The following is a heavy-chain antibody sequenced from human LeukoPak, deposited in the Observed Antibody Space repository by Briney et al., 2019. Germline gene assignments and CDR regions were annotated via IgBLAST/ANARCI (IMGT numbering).Heavy chain of an antibody. CDR1: GFTFSSYA. V-gene: IGHV3-30*04. J-gene: IGHJ4*02. CDR3: ARGTYSGSYYFDY. Sequence: GGSLRLSCAASGFTFSSYAMHWVRQAPGKGVEWVAVISYDGSNKYYADSVKGRFTISRDNSKNTLYLQMNSLRAEDTAVYYCARGTYSGSYYFDYWGQGTLVTVSS. D-gene: IGHD1-26*01. CDR2: ISYDGSNK.